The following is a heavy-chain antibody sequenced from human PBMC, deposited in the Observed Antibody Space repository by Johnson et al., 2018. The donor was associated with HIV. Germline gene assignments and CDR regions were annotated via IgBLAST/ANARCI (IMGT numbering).Heavy chain of an antibody. D-gene: IGHD3-10*01. CDR2: ISGSGGST. CDR1: GFTFSSYA. CDR3: AKDERLVATADYGSGSRNDAFDI. V-gene: IGHV3-23*04. Sequence: VQLVESGGGLVQPGWSLRLSCAASGFTFSSYAMSWVRQAPGKGLEWVSAISGSGGSTYYADSVKGRFTISRDNSKNTLYLQMNSLRAEDTAVYYCAKDERLVATADYGSGSRNDAFDIWGQGTMVTVSS. J-gene: IGHJ3*02.